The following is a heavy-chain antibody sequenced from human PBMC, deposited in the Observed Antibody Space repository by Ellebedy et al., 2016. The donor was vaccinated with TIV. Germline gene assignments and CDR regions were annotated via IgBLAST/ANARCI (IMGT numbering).Heavy chain of an antibody. Sequence: GESLKISXAASGLTVSSTFMSWVRQAPGKGLEWVSITYKTGTTSYADSVRGRFTISRDNSKNTLDFQMNSLRAEDTAVYYCARLGASHCSGAICYSGDPDYWGQGIRVTVSS. CDR2: TYKTGTT. CDR3: ARLGASHCSGAICYSGDPDY. CDR1: GLTVSSTF. J-gene: IGHJ4*02. V-gene: IGHV3-53*01. D-gene: IGHD2-15*01.